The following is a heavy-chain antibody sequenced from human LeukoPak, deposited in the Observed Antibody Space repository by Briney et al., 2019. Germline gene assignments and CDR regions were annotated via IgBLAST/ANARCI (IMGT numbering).Heavy chain of an antibody. V-gene: IGHV3-48*03. CDR2: ISSSGSTI. Sequence: GGSLRLSCAASGFTFSSYEMNWVRQAPGKGLECVSYISSSGSTIYYADSVKGRFTISRDNAKNSLYLQMNSLRAEDTAVYYCARDSSAAYYSSVKNWFDPWGQGTLVTVSS. CDR3: ARDSSAAYYSSVKNWFDP. J-gene: IGHJ5*02. CDR1: GFTFSSYE. D-gene: IGHD6-25*01.